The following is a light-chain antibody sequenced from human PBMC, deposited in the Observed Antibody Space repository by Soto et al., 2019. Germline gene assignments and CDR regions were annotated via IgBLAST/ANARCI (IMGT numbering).Light chain of an antibody. CDR3: CSYTTSSTRV. J-gene: IGLJ1*01. V-gene: IGLV1-40*01. Sequence: QSVLTQPPSVSGAPGQRATISCTGSSSNIGAGYDVHWYQQLPGAAPKLLITGNTNRPSGVPDRFSGSKSGTSASLAITGLQAEDEADYYCCSYTTSSTRVFGSGTKLTVL. CDR1: SSNIGAGYD. CDR2: GNT.